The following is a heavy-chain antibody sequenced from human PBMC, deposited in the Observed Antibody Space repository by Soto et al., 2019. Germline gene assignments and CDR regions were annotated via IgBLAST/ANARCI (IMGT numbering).Heavy chain of an antibody. J-gene: IGHJ4*02. V-gene: IGHV1-18*01. Sequence: QVHLVQSGAEVKKPGASVKVSCKGSGYDFTTYGITWVRQAPGQGLEWMAWISAHNGNTDYAQKLQGRVTVTRDTSTSTAYMELRSLRSDDTAMYYCARVRYGDYWGQGALVTVSS. CDR1: GYDFTTYG. CDR3: ARVRYGDY. D-gene: IGHD1-1*01. CDR2: ISAHNGNT.